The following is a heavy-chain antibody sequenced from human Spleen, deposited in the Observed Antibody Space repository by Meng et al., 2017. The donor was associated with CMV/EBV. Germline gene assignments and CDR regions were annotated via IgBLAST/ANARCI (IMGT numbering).Heavy chain of an antibody. D-gene: IGHD4-23*01. CDR3: ARKAYGGNSGAFDY. CDR1: GGAISGYY. CDR2: INHSGST. Sequence: AVYGGAISGYYWSWIRQPPGKGLEWIGEINHSGSTNYNPSLKSRVTISVDTSKNQFSLKLSSVTAADTAVYYCARKAYGGNSGAFDYWGQGTLVTVSS. V-gene: IGHV4-34*01. J-gene: IGHJ4*02.